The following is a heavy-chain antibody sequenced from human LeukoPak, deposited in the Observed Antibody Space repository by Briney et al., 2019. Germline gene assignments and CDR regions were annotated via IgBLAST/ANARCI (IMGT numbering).Heavy chain of an antibody. Sequence: ASVKVSCKASGYTFTSYDINWVRQATGQGLEWMGWMNPNSGNTGYAQKFQGRVTMARNTSISTAYMELSSLRSEDTAVYYCASFDSSTSYYYYGMDVWGQGTTVTVS. V-gene: IGHV1-8*01. J-gene: IGHJ6*02. CDR1: GYTFTSYD. CDR3: ASFDSSTSYYYYGMDV. CDR2: MNPNSGNT. D-gene: IGHD2-2*01.